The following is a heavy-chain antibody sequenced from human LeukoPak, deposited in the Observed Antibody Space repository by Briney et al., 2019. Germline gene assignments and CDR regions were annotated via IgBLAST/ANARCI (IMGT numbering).Heavy chain of an antibody. Sequence: GGSLRLSCGASGFTFSSYEMSWVRQAPGKGLEWVSYISSSGRTIYYADSVKGRFTISRDNAKNSLYLQMNSLRAEDTAVYYCARGQLWIDYWGQGTLVTVSP. D-gene: IGHD3-10*01. V-gene: IGHV3-48*03. J-gene: IGHJ4*02. CDR3: ARGQLWIDY. CDR2: ISSSGRTI. CDR1: GFTFSSYE.